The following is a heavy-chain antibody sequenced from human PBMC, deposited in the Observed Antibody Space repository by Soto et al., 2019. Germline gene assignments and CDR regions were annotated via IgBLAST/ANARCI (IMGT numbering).Heavy chain of an antibody. CDR1: GFTFSSYW. V-gene: IGHV3-74*01. D-gene: IGHD3-3*01. CDR2: INSDGSST. J-gene: IGHJ4*02. Sequence: GGSLILSCGASGFTFSSYWRHWVRQAPGKGLVWVSRINSDGSSTSYADSVKGRFTISRDNAKNTLYLQMNSLRAEDTAVYCCARTPYYDFWSGYYNVYYFDYWGQGTLVTVSS. CDR3: ARTPYYDFWSGYYNVYYFDY.